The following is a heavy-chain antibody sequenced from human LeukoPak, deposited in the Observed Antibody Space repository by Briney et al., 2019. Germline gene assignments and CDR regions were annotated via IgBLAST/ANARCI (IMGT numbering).Heavy chain of an antibody. Sequence: GRSLRLSCAPSGLTFSRHGMHWVRQAPGKGLEWVAIISNDGSRKYYAHSVEGRFTISRDNSKNTLYLQMDSLRAEGTAVYYCAKQLGYCSDGSCYFPYWGQGTLVTVSS. J-gene: IGHJ4*02. CDR3: AKQLGYCSDGSCYFPY. CDR2: ISNDGSRK. CDR1: GLTFSRHG. V-gene: IGHV3-30*18. D-gene: IGHD2-15*01.